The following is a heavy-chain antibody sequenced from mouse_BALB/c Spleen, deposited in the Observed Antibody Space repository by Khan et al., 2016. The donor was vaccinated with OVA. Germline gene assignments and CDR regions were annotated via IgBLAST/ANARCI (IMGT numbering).Heavy chain of an antibody. CDR3: ARAGYGGFAY. CDR1: GYTFTDFL. V-gene: IGHV1-81*01. D-gene: IGHD3-2*02. J-gene: IGHJ3*01. CDR2: IYPGSGYT. Sequence: QVQLQQSGPELVKPGASVRMSCNASGYTFTDFLISWVKQRAGQGLEWIGEIYPGSGYTYYNEKFKGKATLPSDRSSNTAYMELSSLTSADSAVDFCARAGYGGFAYWGQGTLVTVSA.